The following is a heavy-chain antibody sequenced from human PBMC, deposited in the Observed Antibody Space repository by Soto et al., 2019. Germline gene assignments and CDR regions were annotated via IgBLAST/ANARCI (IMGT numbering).Heavy chain of an antibody. V-gene: IGHV2-5*02. D-gene: IGHD6-19*01. J-gene: IGHJ4*02. Sequence: QITLKESGPTLVIPTHTLTLTCTFSGFSLNTRGVGVGWIRQPPGKALEWVALIHWEAEKRYSPSLRNTLTITKDTSKNQVVLIMTNMDPVDTATNSCAYRPSVLGSGWNFEFWGQGILVTVS. CDR3: AYRPSVLGSGWNFEF. CDR1: GFSLNTRGVG. CDR2: IHWEAEK.